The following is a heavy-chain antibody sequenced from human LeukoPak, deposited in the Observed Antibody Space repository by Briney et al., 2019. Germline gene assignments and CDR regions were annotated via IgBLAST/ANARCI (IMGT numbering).Heavy chain of an antibody. Sequence: SETLSLTCPVSGGSISSSSYYWGWIRQPPGKGLEWIGSIYYSGSTYYNPSLKSRVTISVDTSKNQFSLKLSSVTAADTAVYYCARSYGSYYYYYYMDVWGKGTTVTVSS. J-gene: IGHJ6*03. D-gene: IGHD5-18*01. V-gene: IGHV4-39*07. CDR2: IYYSGST. CDR3: ARSYGSYYYYYYMDV. CDR1: GGSISSSSYY.